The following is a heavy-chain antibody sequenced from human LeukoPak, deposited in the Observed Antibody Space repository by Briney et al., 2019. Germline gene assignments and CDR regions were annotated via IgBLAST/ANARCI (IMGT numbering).Heavy chain of an antibody. D-gene: IGHD3-3*01. V-gene: IGHV4-39*07. CDR1: GGSIRSTTYY. J-gene: IGHJ5*02. Sequence: SETLSLTCSVSGGSIRSTTYYWGWIRQPPGKGLEWIGSIYYSGNTYYSPSLMSRLTISVDTSKNQFSLKLSSVTAADTAVYYCARGRRTYYDPTDNWFDPWGQGTLVTVSS. CDR3: ARGRRTYYDPTDNWFDP. CDR2: IYYSGNT.